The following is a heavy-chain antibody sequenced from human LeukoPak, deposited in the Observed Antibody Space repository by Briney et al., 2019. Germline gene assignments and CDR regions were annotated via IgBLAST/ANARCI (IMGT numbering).Heavy chain of an antibody. CDR1: GFTFSSYA. D-gene: IGHD3-22*01. CDR3: ARDYDSSGYQFDY. V-gene: IGHV3-30-3*01. J-gene: IGHJ4*02. CDR2: ISYDGSNK. Sequence: PGGSLRLSCAASGFTFSSYAMAWVRQAPGKGLEWVAVISYDGSNKYYADSVKGRFTISRDNSKNTLYLQMNSLRAEDTAVYYCARDYDSSGYQFDYWGQGTLVTVSS.